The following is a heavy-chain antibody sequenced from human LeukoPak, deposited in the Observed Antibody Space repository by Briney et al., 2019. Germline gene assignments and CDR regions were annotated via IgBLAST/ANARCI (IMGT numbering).Heavy chain of an antibody. D-gene: IGHD3-10*01. V-gene: IGHV3-74*01. J-gene: IGHJ3*02. CDR2: INSDGSST. CDR3: ARGGSVLLWLGDAFDI. CDR1: GFTFSSYW. Sequence: GGSLRLSCAASGFTFSSYWMHWVRQAPGQGLVGFSRINSDGSSTSYADSVKGRFTISRDNAKNTLSLQMKSLRAGDTAVYYCARGGSVLLWLGDAFDIWGQGTMVTVSS.